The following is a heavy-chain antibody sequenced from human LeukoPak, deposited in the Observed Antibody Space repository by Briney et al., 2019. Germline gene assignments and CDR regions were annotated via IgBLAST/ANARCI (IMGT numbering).Heavy chain of an antibody. Sequence: ASVKVSCKASNYTFSDYGIGWVRQAPGQGLEWMGWISVYNSNIRSSQKFQGRATMTTDTFTSTAYMELRSRRSDDTAVYYCARLNYYGSGMYYDTFDIWGQGTMVTVSS. CDR2: ISVYNSNI. J-gene: IGHJ3*02. V-gene: IGHV1-18*04. CDR1: NYTFSDYG. D-gene: IGHD3-10*01. CDR3: ARLNYYGSGMYYDTFDI.